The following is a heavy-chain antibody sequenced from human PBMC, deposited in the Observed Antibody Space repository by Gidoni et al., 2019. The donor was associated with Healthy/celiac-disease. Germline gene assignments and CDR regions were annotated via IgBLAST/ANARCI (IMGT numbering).Heavy chain of an antibody. Sequence: SRDNSKNTLYLQMNSLRAEDTAVYYCARGFLGVGATDYWGQGTLVTVSS. CDR3: ARGFLGVGATDY. V-gene: IGHV3-66*01. D-gene: IGHD1-26*01. J-gene: IGHJ4*02.